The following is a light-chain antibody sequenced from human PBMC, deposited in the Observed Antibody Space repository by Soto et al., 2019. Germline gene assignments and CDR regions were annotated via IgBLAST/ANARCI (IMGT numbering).Light chain of an antibody. CDR2: DAS. V-gene: IGKV3-11*01. J-gene: IGKJ5*01. CDR1: QSVSSY. CDR3: QQRSNWPRT. Sequence: EIVLTQSPGTLSLSPGERATLSCSASQSVSSYLAWYQQKPGQAPRLLIYDASNRATGIPARFSGSGSGTDFTLTISSLEPEDFAVYYCQQRSNWPRTFGQGTRLEI.